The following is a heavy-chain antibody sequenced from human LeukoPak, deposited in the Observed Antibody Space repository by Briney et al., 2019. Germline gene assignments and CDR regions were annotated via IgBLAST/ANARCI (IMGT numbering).Heavy chain of an antibody. CDR2: IFNGGST. D-gene: IGHD1-26*01. J-gene: IGHJ1*01. Sequence: GGSLRLFCAASGFAVSSNHMNWVRQAPGKGLEWVSVIFNGGSTYYADSVKGRFTISRDNSKNTLYLQMNSLRAEDTAVYYCATSIVGLTYDEHFQHWGQGTLVTVSS. V-gene: IGHV3-53*01. CDR1: GFAVSSNH. CDR3: ATSIVGLTYDEHFQH.